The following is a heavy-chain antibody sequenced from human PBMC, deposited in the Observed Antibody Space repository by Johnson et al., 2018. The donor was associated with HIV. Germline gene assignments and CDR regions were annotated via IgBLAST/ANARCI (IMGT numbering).Heavy chain of an antibody. CDR3: ASEVRGVLDI. D-gene: IGHD3-10*01. Sequence: EVQLVESGGGLVQPGGSLRLSCAASGFTFSSYWMHWVRQAPGKGLEWVSGINWNGGSTGYADSVKGRFTISRDNSKNTLYLQMNSLRVEDTAVYYCASEVRGVLDIWGQGTMVTVSS. CDR2: INWNGGST. J-gene: IGHJ3*02. CDR1: GFTFSSYW. V-gene: IGHV3-74*02.